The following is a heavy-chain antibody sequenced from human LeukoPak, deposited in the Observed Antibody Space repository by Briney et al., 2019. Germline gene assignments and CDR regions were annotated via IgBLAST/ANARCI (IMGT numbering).Heavy chain of an antibody. D-gene: IGHD5-12*01. CDR2: IYYSGST. CDR3: ARGKSEYSGYDYDDAFDI. V-gene: IGHV4-31*03. J-gene: IGHJ3*02. Sequence: PSETLSLTCTVSGGSISSGGYYWSWIRQHPGKGLEWIGYIYYSGSTYYNPSLKSRVTISVDTSKNQFSLKLSSVTAADTAVYYCARGKSEYSGYDYDDAFDIWGQGTMATVSS. CDR1: GGSISSGGYY.